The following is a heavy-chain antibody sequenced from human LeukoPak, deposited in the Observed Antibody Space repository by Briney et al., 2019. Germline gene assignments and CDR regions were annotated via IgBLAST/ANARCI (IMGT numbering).Heavy chain of an antibody. CDR2: IRYDGSNK. D-gene: IGHD6-6*01. Sequence: PGGSLRLSCAASGFTFSSYGMHWVRQAPGKGLEWVAFIRYDGSNKYYADSVKGRFTISRDNSKNTLYLQMNSLRAEDTAVYYCAKEEYSSSSLGAFDIWGQGTMVTVSS. V-gene: IGHV3-30*02. CDR3: AKEEYSSSSLGAFDI. CDR1: GFTFSSYG. J-gene: IGHJ3*02.